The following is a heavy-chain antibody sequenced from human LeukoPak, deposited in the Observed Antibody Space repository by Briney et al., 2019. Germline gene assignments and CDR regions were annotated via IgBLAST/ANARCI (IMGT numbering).Heavy chain of an antibody. CDR2: IYYSGST. D-gene: IGHD1-14*01. J-gene: IGHJ5*02. Sequence: SETLSLTCTVSGGSISSSSYYWGWIRQPPGKGLEWIGSIYYSGSTYYNPSLKSRVTISVYTSKNQFSLKLSSVTAADTAVYYCARLNQGGIDPWGQGTLVTVSS. CDR3: ARLNQGGIDP. V-gene: IGHV4-39*01. CDR1: GGSISSSSYY.